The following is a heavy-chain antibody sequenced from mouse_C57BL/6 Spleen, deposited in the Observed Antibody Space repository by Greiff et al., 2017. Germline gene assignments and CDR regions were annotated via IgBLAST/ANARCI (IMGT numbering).Heavy chain of an antibody. J-gene: IGHJ2*01. CDR3: ARQITTVHKPFDY. CDR1: GYTFTSYW. D-gene: IGHD1-1*01. CDR2: IHPTSGST. V-gene: IGHV1-64*01. Sequence: QVQLQQPGAELVKPGASVKLSCKASGYTFTSYWMHWVKQRPGQGLEWIGMIHPTSGSTNYNEKFKSKATLTVDKSSSTAYMQLSSLTSEDSAVYYCARQITTVHKPFDYWGQGTTLTVSS.